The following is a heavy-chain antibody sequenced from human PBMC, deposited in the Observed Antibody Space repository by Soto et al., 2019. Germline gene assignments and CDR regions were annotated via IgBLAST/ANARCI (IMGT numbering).Heavy chain of an antibody. CDR1: GYRFTSYW. CDR2: IDPSDSYT. J-gene: IGHJ5*02. D-gene: IGHD2-15*01. V-gene: IGHV5-10-1*01. CDR3: ARLSGPSCSGGSCYRWFDP. Sequence: PGESLKISCKGSGYRFTSYWISWVRQMPGKGLEWMGRIDPSDSYTNYSPSFQGHVTISADKSISTAYVQWSSLKASDTAMYYCARLSGPSCSGGSCYRWFDPWGQGTLVTVSS.